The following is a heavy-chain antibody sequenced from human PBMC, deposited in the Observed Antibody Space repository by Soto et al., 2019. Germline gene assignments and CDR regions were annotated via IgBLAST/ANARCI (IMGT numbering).Heavy chain of an antibody. CDR3: ARGGRGYGDYSSREKYWFDH. V-gene: IGHV4-30-4*01. D-gene: IGHD4-17*01. J-gene: IGHJ5*02. Sequence: QVQLQESGPGLVKPSQTLSLTCTVSGGSISSGDYYWSWIRQPPGKGLECIGYIYYSGSTYYNPYLTSRVTISVNPSKNQFSLKRRSVTAADPAVYYCARGGRGYGDYSSREKYWFDHWGQGNLVTVPS. CDR2: IYYSGST. CDR1: GGSISSGDYY.